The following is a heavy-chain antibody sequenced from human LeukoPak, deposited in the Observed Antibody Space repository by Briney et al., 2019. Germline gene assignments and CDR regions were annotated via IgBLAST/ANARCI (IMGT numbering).Heavy chain of an antibody. J-gene: IGHJ4*02. Sequence: GASVKVSCKASGYTFTSYYMHWVRQAPGQGLGWMGIINPSGGSTSYAQKFQGRVTVTRDTSTGTVYMELSSLRSEDTAVYYCASGWGYYDSSGYYDYWGQGTLVTVSS. V-gene: IGHV1-46*01. CDR2: INPSGGST. D-gene: IGHD3-22*01. CDR3: ASGWGYYDSSGYYDY. CDR1: GYTFTSYY.